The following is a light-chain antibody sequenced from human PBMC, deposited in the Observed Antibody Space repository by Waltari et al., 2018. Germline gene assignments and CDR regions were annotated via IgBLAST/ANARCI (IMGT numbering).Light chain of an antibody. V-gene: IGKV3-20*01. Sequence: EIVLTQSPRTLSLSPGVRATLSCRASQSVSSIYLAWYQQKPGQAPRLLIYGASSRATGIPDRFSGSGSGTDFTLTISRLEPEDFAVYYCQQYGSSPPSLTFCGGTKVEIK. CDR1: QSVSSIY. CDR3: QQYGSSPPSLT. J-gene: IGKJ4*01. CDR2: GAS.